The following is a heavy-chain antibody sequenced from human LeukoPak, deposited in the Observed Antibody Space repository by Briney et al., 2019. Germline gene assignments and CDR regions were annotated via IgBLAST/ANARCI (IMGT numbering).Heavy chain of an antibody. V-gene: IGHV3-21*01. CDR2: ISSSSSYT. Sequence: PGGSLRLSCTASGFTFSSYSMNWVRQAPGKGLEWVSSISSSSSYTYYADSVKGRFTISRDNAKNSLYLQMNSLRAEDTAVYYCATLDILTGYYAFDYWGQGTLVTVSS. D-gene: IGHD3-9*01. CDR1: GFTFSSYS. CDR3: ATLDILTGYYAFDY. J-gene: IGHJ4*02.